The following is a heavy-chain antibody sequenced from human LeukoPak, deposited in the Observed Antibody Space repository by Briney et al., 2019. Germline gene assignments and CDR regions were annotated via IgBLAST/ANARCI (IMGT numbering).Heavy chain of an antibody. CDR2: IYYSGST. CDR3: AREGHIVPY. J-gene: IGHJ4*02. V-gene: IGHV4-39*02. D-gene: IGHD2-21*01. CDR1: GGSISSSSYY. Sequence: SETLSLTRTVSGGSISSSSYYWGWIRQPPGKGLEWIGSIYYSGSTYYNPSLKSRVTISVDTSKNQFSLKLSSVTAADTAVYYCAREGHIVPYWGQGTLVTVSS.